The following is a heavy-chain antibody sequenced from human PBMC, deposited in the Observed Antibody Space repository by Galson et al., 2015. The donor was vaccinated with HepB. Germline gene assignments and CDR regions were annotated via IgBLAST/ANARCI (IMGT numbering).Heavy chain of an antibody. V-gene: IGHV1-18*01. CDR1: GGTFSSYG. J-gene: IGHJ6*02. CDR2: ISAYNGNT. D-gene: IGHD3-22*01. Sequence: SVKVSCKASGGTFSSYGISWVRQAPGQGLEWMGWISAYNGNTNYAQKLQGRVTMTTDTSTSTAYMELRSLRSDDTAVYYCARGGYYDSSGYYYVDGFNYYYGMDVWGQGTTVTVSS. CDR3: ARGGYYDSSGYYYVDGFNYYYGMDV.